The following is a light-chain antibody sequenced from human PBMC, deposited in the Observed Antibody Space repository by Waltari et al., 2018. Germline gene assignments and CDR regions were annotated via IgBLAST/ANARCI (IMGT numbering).Light chain of an antibody. J-gene: IGLJ1*01. CDR3: CSYAGSFYV. Sequence: QSALTQPRSVSGSPGQSVAVSCTETRSDIHNYNYVSWCQQPPAKAPKLMIYDVSKRPSGVPDRFSGSKSGNTASLTISGLQAEDEADYYCCSYAGSFYVFGTGTKVTVL. CDR1: RSDIHNYNY. V-gene: IGLV2-11*01. CDR2: DVS.